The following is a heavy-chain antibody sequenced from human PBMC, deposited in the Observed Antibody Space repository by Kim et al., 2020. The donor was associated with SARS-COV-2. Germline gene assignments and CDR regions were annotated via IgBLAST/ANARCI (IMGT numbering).Heavy chain of an antibody. CDR1: GFTFSSYG. V-gene: IGHV3-33*05. CDR2: ISYDGSNT. CDR3: ACGFSNEYWYSDL. Sequence: GGSLRLSCAASGFTFSSYGMHWVRQAPGKGLEWVALISYDGSNTHYADSVKGQFTISRDNSKNTLYLQMNSLRAEDTAMYYCACGFSNEYWYSDLWGRGTRVTVSS. J-gene: IGHJ2*01. D-gene: IGHD2-21*01.